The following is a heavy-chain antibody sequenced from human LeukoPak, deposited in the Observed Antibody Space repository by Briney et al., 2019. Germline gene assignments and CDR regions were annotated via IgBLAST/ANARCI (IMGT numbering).Heavy chain of an antibody. V-gene: IGHV1-69*13. CDR1: GGTFSSYA. Sequence: ASVKVSCKASGGTFSSYAISWVRQAPGQGLEWMGGIIPIFGTANYAQKFQGRVTITADESTSTAYMELSSLRSEDTAVYYCARAYYHVLTSHYSGFDYWGQGTLVTVSS. J-gene: IGHJ4*02. D-gene: IGHD3-9*01. CDR3: ARAYYHVLTSHYSGFDY. CDR2: IIPIFGTA.